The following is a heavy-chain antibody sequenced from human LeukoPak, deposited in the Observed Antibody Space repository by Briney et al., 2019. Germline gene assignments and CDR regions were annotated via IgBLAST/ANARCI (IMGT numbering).Heavy chain of an antibody. J-gene: IGHJ4*02. CDR3: ARAGTGIVGAPDY. Sequence: ASVKVSCKASGYTFTGYYMHWVRQAPGQGLEWMGWINPNSGGTNYAQKFQGWVTMTRDTSISTAYMELSRLRSDDTAVYYCARAGTGIVGAPDYGGQGTLVTVSS. V-gene: IGHV1-2*04. D-gene: IGHD1-26*01. CDR1: GYTFTGYY. CDR2: INPNSGGT.